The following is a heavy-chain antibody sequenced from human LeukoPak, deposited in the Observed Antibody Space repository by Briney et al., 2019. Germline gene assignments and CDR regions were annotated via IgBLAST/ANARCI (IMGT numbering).Heavy chain of an antibody. CDR3: AREGELGFSDY. J-gene: IGHJ4*02. V-gene: IGHV1-69*05. Sequence: SVKVSCKASGGTFSSYAISWVRQAPGQGLEWMGGIIPIFGTANYAQKFQGRVTITTDESTSTAYLELSSLRFEDTAVYYCAREGELGFSDYWGQGTLVTVSS. D-gene: IGHD7-27*01. CDR2: IIPIFGTA. CDR1: GGTFSSYA.